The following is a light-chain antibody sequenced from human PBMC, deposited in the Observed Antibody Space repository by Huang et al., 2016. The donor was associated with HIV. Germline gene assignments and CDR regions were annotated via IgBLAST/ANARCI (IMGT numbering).Light chain of an antibody. CDR2: GAS. Sequence: EIVMTQSPATLSVSPGERATLSCGASQSVSSNLAWYQQKPGQTPRLLIVGASTRATGVPARFSGSGSGTDFTLTISSLQSEDFAVYYCQQYDNWPPTFGQGTKVEI. V-gene: IGKV3-15*01. CDR3: QQYDNWPPT. J-gene: IGKJ1*01. CDR1: QSVSSN.